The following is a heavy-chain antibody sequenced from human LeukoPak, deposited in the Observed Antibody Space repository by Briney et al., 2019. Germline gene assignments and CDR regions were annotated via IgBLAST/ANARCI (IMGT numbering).Heavy chain of an antibody. V-gene: IGHV1-2*02. J-gene: IGHJ4*02. D-gene: IGHD2/OR15-2a*01. CDR1: GYTFTGYY. Sequence: ASVKVSCXASGYTFTGYYMHWVRQAPGQGLVWMGWINPNSGGTNYAQKFQGRVTMTRDTSISTAYMELSRLRSDDTAVYYCARDEVVLPLDYWGQGTLVTVSS. CDR2: INPNSGGT. CDR3: ARDEVVLPLDY.